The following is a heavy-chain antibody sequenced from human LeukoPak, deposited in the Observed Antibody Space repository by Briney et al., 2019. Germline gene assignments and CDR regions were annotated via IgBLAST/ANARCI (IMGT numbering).Heavy chain of an antibody. Sequence: GGSLRLSCAASGFTFSSYSTNWVRQAPGKGLEWVSSISSSSSYIYYADSVKGRFTISRDNAKNSLYLQMNSLRAEDTAVYYCARIPLGDYYYMDVWGKGTTVTVSS. CDR1: GFTFSSYS. CDR2: ISSSSSYI. D-gene: IGHD3-10*01. J-gene: IGHJ6*03. CDR3: ARIPLGDYYYMDV. V-gene: IGHV3-21*01.